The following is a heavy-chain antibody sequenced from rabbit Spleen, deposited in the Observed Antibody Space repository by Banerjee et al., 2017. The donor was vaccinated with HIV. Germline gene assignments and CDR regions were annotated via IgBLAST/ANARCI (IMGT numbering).Heavy chain of an antibody. Sequence: QEQLVESGGGLVKPEGSLTLTCKASGFSFSDRDVMCWVRQAPGKGLQWIACINVYTGKPVYATWAKGRFTISRTSSTTVTLQMTSLTAADTATYFCARDVDTIYFRFSLWGQGTLVTVS. J-gene: IGHJ3*01. CDR3: ARDVDTIYFRFSL. V-gene: IGHV1S45*01. CDR1: GFSFSDRDV. D-gene: IGHD1-1*01. CDR2: INVYTGKP.